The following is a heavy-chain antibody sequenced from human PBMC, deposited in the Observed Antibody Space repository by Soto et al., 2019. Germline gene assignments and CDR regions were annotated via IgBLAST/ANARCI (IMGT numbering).Heavy chain of an antibody. V-gene: IGHV4-4*02. CDR1: GGSFSTTHR. CDR3: ARVYVFVGLAFSFDY. D-gene: IGHD2-21*01. CDR2: VYDSGNT. J-gene: IGHJ4*02. Sequence: SETLSLTCAVSGGSFSTTHRWTLFRQAPGKGLEWIGEVYDSGNTNYSPSLKSRVTISQDKSKTEFYLKLTSVTAADTAVYYCARVYVFVGLAFSFDYWGQGALVTVSS.